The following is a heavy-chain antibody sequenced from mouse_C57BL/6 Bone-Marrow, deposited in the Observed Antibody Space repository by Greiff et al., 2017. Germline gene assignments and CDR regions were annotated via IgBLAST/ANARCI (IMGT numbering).Heavy chain of an antibody. D-gene: IGHD4-1*01. J-gene: IGHJ2*01. CDR1: GYSITSDY. CDR2: ISYSGST. Sequence: EVQLQQSGPGLAKPSQTLSLTCSVTGYSITSDYWNWTRKFPGNKLEYMGYISYSGSTYYNPSLKSRISITRDTSKNQYYLQLNSVTTEDTATYYCAREGTGAWDWGQGTTLTVSS. CDR3: AREGTGAWD. V-gene: IGHV3-8*01.